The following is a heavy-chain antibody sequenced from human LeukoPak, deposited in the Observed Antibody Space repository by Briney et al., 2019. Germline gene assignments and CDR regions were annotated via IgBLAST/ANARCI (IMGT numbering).Heavy chain of an antibody. Sequence: SVKVSCKASGGTFSSYGISWVRQAPGQGLEWMGRIIPIFGTANYAQKFQGRVTITTDESTSTAYMELSSLRSEDTAVYYCARSGYSYDTYYFDYWGQGTLVTVSS. V-gene: IGHV1-69*05. CDR2: IIPIFGTA. CDR1: GGTFSSYG. D-gene: IGHD5-18*01. CDR3: ARSGYSYDTYYFDY. J-gene: IGHJ4*02.